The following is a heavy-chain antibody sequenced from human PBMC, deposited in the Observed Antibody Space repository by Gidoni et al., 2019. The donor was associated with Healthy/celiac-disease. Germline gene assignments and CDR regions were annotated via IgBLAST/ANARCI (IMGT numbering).Heavy chain of an antibody. V-gene: IGHV4-34*01. CDR2: INHSGST. CDR1: GGSFSGYY. Sequence: QVQLQQWGAGLLKPSETLSLTCAVYGGSFSGYYWSWIRQPPGKGLEWIGEINHSGSTNYNPSLKSRVTISVDTSKNQFSLKLSSVTAADTAVYYCARGRGVVAATLYYFDYWGQGTLVTVSS. J-gene: IGHJ4*02. D-gene: IGHD2-15*01. CDR3: ARGRGVVAATLYYFDY.